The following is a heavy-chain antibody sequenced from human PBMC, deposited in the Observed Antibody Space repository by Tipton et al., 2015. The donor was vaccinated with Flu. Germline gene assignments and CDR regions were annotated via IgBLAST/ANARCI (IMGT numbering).Heavy chain of an antibody. V-gene: IGHV1-46*01. J-gene: IGHJ3*02. D-gene: IGHD3-10*01. CDR2: INPSGGST. CDR3: AIVAGTAGGQTGAFDI. CDR1: GYTFTSYY. Sequence: QVQLVQSGAEVKKPGASVKVSCKASGYTFTSYYMHWVRQAPGQGLEWMGIINPSGGSTSCAQKFQGRVTMTRDTSTSTVYMELSSLRSEDTAVYYCAIVAGTAGGQTGAFDIWGQGTMVTVSS.